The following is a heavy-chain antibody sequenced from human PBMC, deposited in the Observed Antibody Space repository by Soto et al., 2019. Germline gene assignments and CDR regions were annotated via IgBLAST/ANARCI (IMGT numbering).Heavy chain of an antibody. CDR3: ARVRNGDWYFDN. CDR1: GFTFSTYW. D-gene: IGHD4-17*01. Sequence: EVQLVESGGGLVQPGGSLRLSCAASGFTFSTYWMHWVRQAPGKGLVWVSRINIDGSTTSYADSVKGRFTISRENAKNTLYLQMNSLRDEDTAVYYCARVRNGDWYFDNWGQGTLVTISS. V-gene: IGHV3-74*01. J-gene: IGHJ4*02. CDR2: INIDGSTT.